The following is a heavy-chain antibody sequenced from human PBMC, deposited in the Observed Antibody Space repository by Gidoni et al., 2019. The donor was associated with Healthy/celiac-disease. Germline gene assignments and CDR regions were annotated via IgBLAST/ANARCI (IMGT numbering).Heavy chain of an antibody. CDR1: GGSIRRSSYY. D-gene: IGHD5-12*01. Sequence: QLQLQESGPGLVKPSETLSLTFTVSGGSIRRSSYYWGWIPQPPGKGLEWIGSIYYSGSTYYNPDIKSRVTISVETSKKQFALKLSYVTDADTAVYYWAVGYSGYDLRIDYWGQGTLVTVSS. V-gene: IGHV4-39*01. CDR2: IYYSGST. J-gene: IGHJ4*02. CDR3: AVGYSGYDLRIDY.